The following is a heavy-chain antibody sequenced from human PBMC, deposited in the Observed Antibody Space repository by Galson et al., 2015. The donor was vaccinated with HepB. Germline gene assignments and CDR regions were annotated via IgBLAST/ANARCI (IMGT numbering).Heavy chain of an antibody. CDR1: GGTFSNSA. Sequence: SVKVSCKASGGTFSNSAISWVRQAPGQGLEWMGGIIPIFGTPNYAQKFQGRVTMTRNTSISTAYMELSSLRSEDTAVYYCGRGDGGGWSGGSCYGCWGQGTLVSVSS. D-gene: IGHD2-15*01. CDR3: GRGDGGGWSGGSCYGC. V-gene: IGHV1-69*05. J-gene: IGHJ4*02. CDR2: IIPIFGTP.